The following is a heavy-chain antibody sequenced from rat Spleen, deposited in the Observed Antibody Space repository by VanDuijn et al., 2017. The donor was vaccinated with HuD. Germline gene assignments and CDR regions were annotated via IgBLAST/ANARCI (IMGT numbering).Heavy chain of an antibody. CDR1: GFSLTSYN. CDR2: IWTAGGT. J-gene: IGHJ4*01. CDR3: TRAPGKGYVMDA. D-gene: IGHD5-1*01. Sequence: QVQLKESGPGLVQPSQTLSLTCTVAGFSLTSYNIHWVRQPPGKGLEWMGVIWTAGGTAYNSLLKSRLSISRDTSKSQVFLNMNSLQTEDTAIYYCTRAPGKGYVMDAWGQGTAVTVSS. V-gene: IGHV2-41*01.